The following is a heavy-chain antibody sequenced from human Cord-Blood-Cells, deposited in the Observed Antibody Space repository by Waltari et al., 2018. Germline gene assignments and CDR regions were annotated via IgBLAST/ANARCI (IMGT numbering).Heavy chain of an antibody. D-gene: IGHD3-10*01. CDR3: ARGTWYYGSGSSVFMDV. CDR2: INPNIGGT. J-gene: IGHJ6*03. V-gene: IGHV1-2*02. CDR1: GYTFTGYY. Sequence: QVQLVQSGAEVKKPGASVKVSCKASGYTFTGYYMHWVRQAPGQGLEWRGWINPNIGGTNYAKKFQVRVTMTRDMSISTAYMELSRLRSDDTAVYYCARGTWYYGSGSSVFMDVWGKGTTVTVSS.